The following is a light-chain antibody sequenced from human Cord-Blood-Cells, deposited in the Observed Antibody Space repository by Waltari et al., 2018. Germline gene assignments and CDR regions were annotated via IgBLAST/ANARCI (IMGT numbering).Light chain of an antibody. V-gene: IGLV2-14*01. CDR3: SSYTSSSTLGV. CDR1: SSDVGGYNY. Sequence: QSALTQPASVSGSPRQSITIPCPGTSSDVGGYNYVSWYQQHPGKAPKRMIYDVSNRPSGVSNRFSGSKSGNTASLTISGLQAEDEADYYCSSYTSSSTLGVFGGGTKLTVL. J-gene: IGLJ2*01. CDR2: DVS.